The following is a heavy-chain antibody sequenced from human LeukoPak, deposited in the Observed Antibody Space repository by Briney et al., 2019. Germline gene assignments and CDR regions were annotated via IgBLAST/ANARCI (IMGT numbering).Heavy chain of an antibody. Sequence: SETLSLTCTVSGVSISSYYWSWIRQPAGKGLEWIGRIYTSGSTNYNPSLKSRVTMSGDTSKNQFSLKLSSVTAADTAVYYCARDRHYYDSSGYYYDYWGQGTLVTVSS. CDR1: GVSISSYY. V-gene: IGHV4-4*07. CDR3: ARDRHYYDSSGYYYDY. J-gene: IGHJ4*02. CDR2: IYTSGST. D-gene: IGHD3-22*01.